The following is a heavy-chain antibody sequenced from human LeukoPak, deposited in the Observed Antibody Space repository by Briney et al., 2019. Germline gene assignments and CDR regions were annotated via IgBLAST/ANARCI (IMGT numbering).Heavy chain of an antibody. D-gene: IGHD4-17*01. V-gene: IGHV4-39*01. Sequence: SETLSLTCTVSGGSISSSSYYWGWIRQPPGKGLEWIGSIYYSGSTYYNPSLKSRVTISVDTSKNQFSLKLSSVTAADTAVYYCARQKSYGDYGKAFDPWGQGTLVTVSS. CDR2: IYYSGST. CDR1: GGSISSSSYY. CDR3: ARQKSYGDYGKAFDP. J-gene: IGHJ5*02.